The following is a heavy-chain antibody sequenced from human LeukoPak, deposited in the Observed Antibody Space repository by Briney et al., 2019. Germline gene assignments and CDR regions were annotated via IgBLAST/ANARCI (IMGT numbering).Heavy chain of an antibody. CDR3: AREEYDSSGYYPYYFDY. V-gene: IGHV4-4*07. J-gene: IGHJ4*02. CDR2: IYTSGST. Sequence: SETLSLTCTVSGGSISSYYWSWIRQPAGMGLEWIGRIYTSGSTNYNPSLKSRVTMSVDTSKNQFSLKLSSVTAADTAVYYCAREEYDSSGYYPYYFDYWGQGTLVTVSS. D-gene: IGHD3-22*01. CDR1: GGSISSYY.